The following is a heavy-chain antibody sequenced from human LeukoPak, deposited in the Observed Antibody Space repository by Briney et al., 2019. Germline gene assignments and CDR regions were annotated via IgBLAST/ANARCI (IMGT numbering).Heavy chain of an antibody. Sequence: PSETLSLTCTVSGGSISSYYWSWIRQPAGKGLDWIGRIYTSESTNYSPSLKSRVTMSVDTSKNQFSLKLSSVTAADTAVYYCARERGAGTDRAFDIWGQGTMVTVSS. CDR1: GGSISSYY. J-gene: IGHJ3*02. D-gene: IGHD6-19*01. CDR3: ARERGAGTDRAFDI. V-gene: IGHV4-4*07. CDR2: IYTSEST.